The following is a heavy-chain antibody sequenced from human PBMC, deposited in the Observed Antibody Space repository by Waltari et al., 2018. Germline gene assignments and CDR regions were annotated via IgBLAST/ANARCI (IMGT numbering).Heavy chain of an antibody. V-gene: IGHV3-7*01. Sequence: EVQLVESGGGLVQPGGSLRLSCAASGFTLSSYWMSWVGQAPGKGVEWVANIMTDGSEEYFVDPVRGRFTISRDNAKNSLFLQMNSLRPEDTAVYYCARDQWFAFDIWGQGTMVTVSS. D-gene: IGHD3-22*01. CDR1: GFTLSSYW. CDR2: IMTDGSEE. CDR3: ARDQWFAFDI. J-gene: IGHJ3*02.